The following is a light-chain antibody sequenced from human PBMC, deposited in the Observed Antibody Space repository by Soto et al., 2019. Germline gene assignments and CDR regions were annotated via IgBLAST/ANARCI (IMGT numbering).Light chain of an antibody. J-gene: IGKJ1*01. V-gene: IGKV3-20*01. Sequence: IVLTQSPGTLSLSPGERAALSCRATQSVSSSNLAWYQQKPGQAPRVLIFGASSRATGIPDRFSGSEAARDFNRTIDGREPEDSAVYYCQQYGSSPQTFGQGTKVEIK. CDR1: QSVSSSN. CDR3: QQYGSSPQT. CDR2: GAS.